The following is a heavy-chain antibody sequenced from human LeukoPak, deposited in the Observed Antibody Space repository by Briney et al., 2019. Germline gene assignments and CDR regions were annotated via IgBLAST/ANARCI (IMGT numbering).Heavy chain of an antibody. V-gene: IGHV4-39*01. D-gene: IGHD1/OR15-1a*01. J-gene: IGHJ4*02. CDR2: ISSSGTT. Sequence: SETLSLICTVSGASIDSSGHYWVWIRQPPGKGLVWVATISSSGTTDYYNPSLKSRVTISADTSKNQFSLNLSSVTAADTAVYYCARHVPYGQQLAQDYFDYWGQGIQVAVSS. CDR1: GASIDSSGHY. CDR3: ARHVPYGQQLAQDYFDY.